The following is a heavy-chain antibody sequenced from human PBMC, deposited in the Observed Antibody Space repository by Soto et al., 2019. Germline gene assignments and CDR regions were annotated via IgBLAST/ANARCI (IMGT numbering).Heavy chain of an antibody. D-gene: IGHD3-9*01. CDR3: ARDLRDWSAHFDY. CDR1: GFTFSSYG. V-gene: IGHV3-33*01. J-gene: IGHJ4*02. Sequence: QVQLVESGGGVVQPGRSLRLSCAASGFTFSSYGMHWVRQAPGKGLEWVAVIWYDGSNKYYADSVKGRFTISRDNSKNTLYLQMNSLRAEDTAVYYCARDLRDWSAHFDYWGQGTLVTVSS. CDR2: IWYDGSNK.